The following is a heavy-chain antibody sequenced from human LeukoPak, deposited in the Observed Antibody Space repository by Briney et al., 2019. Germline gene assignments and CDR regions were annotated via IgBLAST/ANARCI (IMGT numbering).Heavy chain of an antibody. CDR1: GYSISSSNW. CDR3: ARHEISSNWYPAFLDY. CDR2: VYYSGRT. D-gene: IGHD6-13*01. Sequence: SETLSLTCAVSGYSISSSNWWGWIRQPPGKGLEWIGYVYYSGRTKYNPSLKSRVTISVDTSKNQFSLKLTSVTAADTAVYYCARHEISSNWYPAFLDYWGQGTLVTVSS. J-gene: IGHJ4*02. V-gene: IGHV4-28*01.